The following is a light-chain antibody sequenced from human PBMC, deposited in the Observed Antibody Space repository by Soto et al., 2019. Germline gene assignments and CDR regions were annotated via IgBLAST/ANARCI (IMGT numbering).Light chain of an antibody. J-gene: IGKJ1*01. V-gene: IGKV1-6*02. Sequence: AIQMTQSPSSLSASVGDRVTITCRASQGIRTELGGYQQRPGEAPKLLIHAASTLQSGVPSRFSGSGSGTDFNLTISRLRPEDCASYYCLQHYKFPRPFAQRTKVQLK. CDR3: LQHYKFPRP. CDR1: QGIRTE. CDR2: AAS.